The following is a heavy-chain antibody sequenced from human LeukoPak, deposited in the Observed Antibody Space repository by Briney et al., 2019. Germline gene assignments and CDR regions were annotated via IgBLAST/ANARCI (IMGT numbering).Heavy chain of an antibody. D-gene: IGHD2-15*01. V-gene: IGHV4-39*01. CDR2: IYYSGST. Sequence: SETLSLTCTVSGGSISSTSHYWDWIRQPPGKGLEWIGSIYYSGSTYYSPSLKSRVTISVDTSNNQFSLMLSSVTAADTAVYYCARHPAGVDAFDVWGQGTMVTVSS. J-gene: IGHJ3*01. CDR1: GGSISSTSHY. CDR3: ARHPAGVDAFDV.